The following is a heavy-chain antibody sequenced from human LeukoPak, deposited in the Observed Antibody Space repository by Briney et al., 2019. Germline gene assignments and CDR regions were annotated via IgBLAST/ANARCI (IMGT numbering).Heavy chain of an antibody. Sequence: ETLSLTCAVYGGSFSGYYWSWIRQPPGKGLEWVANIKQDGSEKYYVDSVKGRFTISRDNAKNSLYLQMNSLRAEDTAVYYCAKVRTSSGYCFDYWGQGTLVTVSS. CDR3: AKVRTSSGYCFDY. J-gene: IGHJ4*02. D-gene: IGHD3-22*01. CDR2: IKQDGSEK. V-gene: IGHV3-7*01. CDR1: GGSFSGYY.